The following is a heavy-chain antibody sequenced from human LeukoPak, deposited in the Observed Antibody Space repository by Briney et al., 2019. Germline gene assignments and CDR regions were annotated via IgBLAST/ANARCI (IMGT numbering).Heavy chain of an antibody. Sequence: GGSLRLSCAASGFTFSGYGMHWVRQAPGKGLEWVAIIWYDGSNKYYADSVKDRFTISRDNSKNTLYLQMNSLRAEDTAVYYCGRDLGGGYHNYFDYWGQGTLVTVSS. CDR1: GFTFSGYG. CDR2: IWYDGSNK. D-gene: IGHD3-16*02. CDR3: GRDLGGGYHNYFDY. V-gene: IGHV3-33*01. J-gene: IGHJ4*02.